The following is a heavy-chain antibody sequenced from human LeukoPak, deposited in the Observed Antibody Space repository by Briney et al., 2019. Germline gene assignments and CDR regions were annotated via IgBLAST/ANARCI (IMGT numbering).Heavy chain of an antibody. Sequence: KASETLSLTCTVSGGSISSSSYYWGWIRQPPGKGLEWIGSIYYSGSTYYNPSLKSRVTISVDTSKNQFSLKLSSVTAADTAVYYCARDRTHGDYVKKGHYYYGMDVWGQGTTVTVSS. V-gene: IGHV4-39*02. D-gene: IGHD4-17*01. CDR2: IYYSGST. CDR3: ARDRTHGDYVKKGHYYYGMDV. J-gene: IGHJ6*02. CDR1: GGSISSSSYY.